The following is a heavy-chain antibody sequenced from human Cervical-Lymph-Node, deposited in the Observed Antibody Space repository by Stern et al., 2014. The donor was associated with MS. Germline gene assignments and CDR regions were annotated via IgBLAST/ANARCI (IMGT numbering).Heavy chain of an antibody. J-gene: IGHJ4*02. D-gene: IGHD6-19*01. CDR2: INPNSGGS. V-gene: IGHV1-2*06. CDR3: ARLGNSSSDY. Sequence: AHLVESGAEVTKPGASVKVSCEASGYTFTDYSMHWVRQAPGQGLEWLGRINPNSGGSNYAQKFQGGVTMTRDTSISPAYMELSRLRSDDTAVYYCARLGNSSSDYWGQGALVTVSS. CDR1: GYTFTDYS.